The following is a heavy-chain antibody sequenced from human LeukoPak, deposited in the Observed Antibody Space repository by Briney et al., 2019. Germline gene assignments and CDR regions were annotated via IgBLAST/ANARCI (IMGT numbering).Heavy chain of an antibody. CDR2: IYYSGST. V-gene: IGHV4-59*01. J-gene: IGHJ4*02. Sequence: SETLSLTCAVSGGSISRYYWSWVRQPPGKGLEWIGYIYYSGSTNYNPSLTSRVTILVDTSKNQFSLTLSSVTAADTAVYYCAGAPHTYYDFWSGTAFDYWGQGTLVTVSS. CDR1: GGSISRYY. D-gene: IGHD3-3*01. CDR3: AGAPHTYYDFWSGTAFDY.